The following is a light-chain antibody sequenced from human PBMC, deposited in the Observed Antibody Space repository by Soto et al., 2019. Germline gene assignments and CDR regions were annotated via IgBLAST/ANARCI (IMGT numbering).Light chain of an antibody. CDR1: QTISTY. V-gene: IGKV1-39*01. CDR2: AAS. Sequence: DIQMTQSPSSLSASVGERVTITCRASQTISTYLNWYQQKPGKAPNLLIYAASSLQSGVPSRFSGSGSGTDFTLTISSLQSEDFATYYCQQSYSTPSWTFGQGTKVEIK. CDR3: QQSYSTPSWT. J-gene: IGKJ1*01.